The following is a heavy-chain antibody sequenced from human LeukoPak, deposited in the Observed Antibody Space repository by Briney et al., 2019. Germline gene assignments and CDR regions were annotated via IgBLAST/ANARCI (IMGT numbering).Heavy chain of an antibody. CDR3: GRINYNGDY. V-gene: IGHV3-21*01. D-gene: IGHD3-10*01. CDR1: GFTFSSYT. Sequence: SGGSLRLSCAASGFTFSSYTMNWVRQAPGKGLEWVSSFSRSGPYIYYADSVKGRFTISRDNAKNSLYLQMNSLRTEDTAVYFCGRINYNGDYWGRGTLVTVSS. CDR2: FSRSGPYI. J-gene: IGHJ4*02.